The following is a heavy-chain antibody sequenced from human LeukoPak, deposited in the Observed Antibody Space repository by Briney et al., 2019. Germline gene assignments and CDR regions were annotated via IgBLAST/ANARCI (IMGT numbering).Heavy chain of an antibody. D-gene: IGHD3-3*01. Sequence: RSSETLSLTCAVYGGSFSGYYWSWIRQPPGKGLEWIGEINHSGSTNYNPSLKSRVTISVDTSKNQFSLKLSSVTAADTAVYYCARGVPNYDLWSGYTYYYYYGMDVWGQGTTVTVSS. J-gene: IGHJ6*02. CDR2: INHSGST. V-gene: IGHV4-34*01. CDR1: GGSFSGYY. CDR3: ARGVPNYDLWSGYTYYYYYGMDV.